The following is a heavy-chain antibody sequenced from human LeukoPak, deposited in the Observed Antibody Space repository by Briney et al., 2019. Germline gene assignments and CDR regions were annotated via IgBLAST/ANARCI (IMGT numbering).Heavy chain of an antibody. CDR3: AKDYLVRGVPPYFDY. CDR2: ISGSGGST. CDR1: GFTFSSYA. D-gene: IGHD3-10*01. J-gene: IGHJ4*02. Sequence: GGSLRLSCAASGFTFSSYAMSWVRQAPGKGLEWVSAISGSGGSTYYADSVKGRFTISRDNSKNTLYLQMNSLRAEDTAVYYCAKDYLVRGVPPYFDYWGQGTLVTVSS. V-gene: IGHV3-23*01.